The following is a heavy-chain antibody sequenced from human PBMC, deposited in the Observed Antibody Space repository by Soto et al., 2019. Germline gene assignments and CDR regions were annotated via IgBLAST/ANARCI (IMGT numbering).Heavy chain of an antibody. CDR3: ARDGPHRHGYRYYLDY. D-gene: IGHD5-12*01. V-gene: IGHV4-31*03. J-gene: IGHJ4*02. CDR2: IHYSGST. Sequence: QVQLQESGPGLAKPSQTLSLTCTVSGGSISSGDYYWSWIRQHPGKGLEWIGYIHYSGSTYYNPSLKSRVTISVDTSKIQFSLSLNSVTAADTAVYYCARDGPHRHGYRYYLDYWGQGGLVTV. CDR1: GGSISSGDYY.